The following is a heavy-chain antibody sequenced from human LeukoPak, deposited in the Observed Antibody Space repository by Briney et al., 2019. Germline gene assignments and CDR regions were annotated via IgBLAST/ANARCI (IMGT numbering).Heavy chain of an antibody. J-gene: IGHJ5*02. CDR2: IKQDGSDK. V-gene: IGHV3-7*03. Sequence: PGGSLRLSCAASGITFSSYWMSWVRQAPGKGLEWVAIIKQDGSDKYYVDSVKGRFTISRDYSKNTLYLQINSLRAEDTAVYYCARALSSSWYAFRSNWFDPWGQGTLVSVSS. CDR3: ARALSSSWYAFRSNWFDP. CDR1: GITFSSYW. D-gene: IGHD6-13*01.